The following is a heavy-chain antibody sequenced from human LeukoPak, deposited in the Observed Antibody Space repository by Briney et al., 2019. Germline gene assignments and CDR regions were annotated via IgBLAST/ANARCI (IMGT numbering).Heavy chain of an antibody. CDR3: ARDLEYSSSSNWFDP. CDR2: IIPIFGIA. Sequence: SVKVSCKAAGGTFSSYAISWVRQAPGQGLECMGRIIPIFGIANYAQKFQGRVTITADKSKSTAYMELSSLRSEFTAVYYCARDLEYSSSSNWFDPWGQGTLVTVSS. V-gene: IGHV1-69*04. J-gene: IGHJ5*02. D-gene: IGHD6-6*01. CDR1: GGTFSSYA.